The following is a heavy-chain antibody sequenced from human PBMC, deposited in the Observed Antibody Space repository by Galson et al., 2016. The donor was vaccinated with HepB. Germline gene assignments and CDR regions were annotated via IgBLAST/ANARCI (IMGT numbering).Heavy chain of an antibody. V-gene: IGHV3-30*18. CDR2: ISKDSRDK. D-gene: IGHD2-21*02. CDR3: AKMDCGRDCPRDY. Sequence: SLRLSCAASGFTFSGHGMHWVRQAPGRGLEWVAVISKDSRDKQYVDSVKGRFTVSRDNSKNTLSLQMSKLRVEDTAVYYCAKMDCGRDCPRDYWGQGTLVTVSS. CDR1: GFTFSGHG. J-gene: IGHJ4*02.